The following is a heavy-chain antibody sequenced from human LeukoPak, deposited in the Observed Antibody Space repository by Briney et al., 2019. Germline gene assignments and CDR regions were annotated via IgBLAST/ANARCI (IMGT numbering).Heavy chain of an antibody. J-gene: IGHJ4*02. CDR1: GGSFSGYY. Sequence: ASETLSLTCAVYGGSFSGYYWSWIRQPPGKGLEWIGYIYYSGSTNYNPSLESRITISLDTSNTQFSLELRSVTAADTAVYYCARHYVFVLGGSSFDSWGRGTLVTVSS. D-gene: IGHD3-16*01. V-gene: IGHV4-59*08. CDR3: ARHYVFVLGGSSFDS. CDR2: IYYSGST.